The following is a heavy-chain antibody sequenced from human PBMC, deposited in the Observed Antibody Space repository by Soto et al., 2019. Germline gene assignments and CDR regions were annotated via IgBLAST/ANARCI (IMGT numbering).Heavy chain of an antibody. CDR3: ARDQDVVVVAATSGAFDY. Sequence: PGGSLRLSCAASGFTFSSYAMHWVRQAPGKGLEWVAVISYDGSNKYYADYVKGRITIYRDNSKKKQNQQKNRQRAEDTAVYYCARDQDVVVVAATSGAFDYWGQGT. V-gene: IGHV3-30-3*01. CDR2: ISYDGSNK. D-gene: IGHD2-15*01. J-gene: IGHJ4*02. CDR1: GFTFSSYA.